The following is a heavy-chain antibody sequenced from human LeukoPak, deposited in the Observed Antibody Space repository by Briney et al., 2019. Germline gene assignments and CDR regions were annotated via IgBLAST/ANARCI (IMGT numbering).Heavy chain of an antibody. V-gene: IGHV3-23*01. Sequence: GGSLRLSCAASGFTFSSYAMSWVRQAPGKGLEWVSAISGSGGSTYYADSVKGRFTISRDNSKNTLYLQMNSLRAEDTAVYYCAKSRPRYCSSTSCQRGTGHNWFDPWGQGTLVTVSS. D-gene: IGHD2-2*01. CDR2: ISGSGGST. J-gene: IGHJ5*02. CDR3: AKSRPRYCSSTSCQRGTGHNWFDP. CDR1: GFTFSSYA.